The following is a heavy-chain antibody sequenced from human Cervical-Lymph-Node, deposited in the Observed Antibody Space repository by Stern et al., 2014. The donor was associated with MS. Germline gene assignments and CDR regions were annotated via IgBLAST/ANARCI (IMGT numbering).Heavy chain of an antibody. V-gene: IGHV1-69*17. D-gene: IGHD2-2*01. Sequence: VQLVQSGAEVKKPGSSVKVSCKASGGTFSTYAVSWVRQAPGQGPEWMGVIIPIFGVVNFATCFQGRVTITADKLTITVYMEVSSLRSNDTAVYYCARAEYQLVPGSSYHYYGMDVWGQGTTVTVSS. CDR2: IIPIFGVV. J-gene: IGHJ6*02. CDR1: GGTFSTYA. CDR3: ARAEYQLVPGSSYHYYGMDV.